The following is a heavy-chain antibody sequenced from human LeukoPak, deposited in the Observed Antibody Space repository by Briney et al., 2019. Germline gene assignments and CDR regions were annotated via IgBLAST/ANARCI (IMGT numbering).Heavy chain of an antibody. J-gene: IGHJ4*02. CDR3: SEGYFEPFDH. V-gene: IGHV4-59*02. CDR2: FSYTGRK. CDR1: GASVSSSH. D-gene: IGHD2/OR15-2a*01. Sequence: SETLSLTCVVSGASVSSSHWNWIRQLPGKGLEWIGCFSYTGRKDYNPSLTSRVTISLDTSKNQVSLKLRSVTAADTAVYYCSEGYFEPFDHWGQGNLVAVCS.